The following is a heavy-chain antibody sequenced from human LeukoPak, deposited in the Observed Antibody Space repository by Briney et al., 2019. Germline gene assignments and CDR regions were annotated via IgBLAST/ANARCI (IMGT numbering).Heavy chain of an antibody. CDR3: ARHALYGSGNNWFDP. CDR1: GGSISSNDHY. V-gene: IGHV4-39*01. D-gene: IGHD3-10*01. J-gene: IGHJ5*02. CDR2: IYYSVRT. Sequence: SQTLSLTCTVSGGSISSNDHYWSWIRQPPGKGLEWIGSIYYSVRTYYNPSLESRVTISVDTSKNQLSLKLSSVTAADTAVYYCARHALYGSGNNWFDPWGQGTLVTVSS.